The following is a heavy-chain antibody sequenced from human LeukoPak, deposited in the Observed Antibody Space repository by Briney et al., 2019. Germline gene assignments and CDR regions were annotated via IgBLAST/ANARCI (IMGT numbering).Heavy chain of an antibody. Sequence: ASVKVSCKASGYTFTSYGISWVRQAPGQGLEWMGWISAYNGNTNYAQKLQGRVTMTTDTSTSTAYMELRSLRSDDTAVYYCARDPTSDITIFGVVIPKYYYYGMDVWGQGTTVTVSS. CDR3: ARDPTSDITIFGVVIPKYYYYGMDV. J-gene: IGHJ6*02. CDR2: ISAYNGNT. V-gene: IGHV1-18*01. CDR1: GYTFTSYG. D-gene: IGHD3-3*01.